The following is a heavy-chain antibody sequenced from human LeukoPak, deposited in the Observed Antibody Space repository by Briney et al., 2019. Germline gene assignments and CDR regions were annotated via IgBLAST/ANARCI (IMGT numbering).Heavy chain of an antibody. CDR3: AKDEDDYFNGNWNY. CDR1: GYTFTSYG. D-gene: IGHD5-24*01. CDR2: ISAYNGNT. J-gene: IGHJ4*02. Sequence: ASVKVSCKASGYTFTSYGISWVRQAPGQGLEWMGWISAYNGNTNYAQKLQGRVTMTTDTSTSTAYMELRSLRSDDTAVYYCAKDEDDYFNGNWNYWGQGTLVTVSS. V-gene: IGHV1-18*01.